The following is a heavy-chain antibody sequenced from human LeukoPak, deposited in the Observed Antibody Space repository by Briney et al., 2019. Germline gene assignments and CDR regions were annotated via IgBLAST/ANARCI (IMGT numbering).Heavy chain of an antibody. CDR2: LCDSGRT. D-gene: IGHD5-12*01. CDR3: ARVHAVDKEWFDP. CDR1: GGSISSGGYY. J-gene: IGHJ5*02. Sequence: KSSQTLSLTCTVSGGSISSGGYYWSWIRQSPGKGLEWIGCLCDSGRTDHNPSLKGRVTMSVDTSRTRFSLRLTSVSAADTAVYYCARVHAVDKEWFDPWGQGTLVTVSS. V-gene: IGHV4-61*08.